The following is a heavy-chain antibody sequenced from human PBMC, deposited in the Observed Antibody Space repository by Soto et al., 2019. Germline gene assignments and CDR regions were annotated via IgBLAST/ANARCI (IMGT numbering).Heavy chain of an antibody. D-gene: IGHD6-19*01. CDR3: ARGGWYLDH. Sequence: TSETLSLPCTVAGGSMSHHYRRWIRQPPGKGLEWIGYMYYSGNTNSTPSLRSRLTMSGDTSKDQFSLKLSSVTPTDTAVYYCARGGWYLDHWGQGTLVTVSS. CDR1: GGSMSHHY. V-gene: IGHV4-59*11. J-gene: IGHJ4*02. CDR2: MYYSGNT.